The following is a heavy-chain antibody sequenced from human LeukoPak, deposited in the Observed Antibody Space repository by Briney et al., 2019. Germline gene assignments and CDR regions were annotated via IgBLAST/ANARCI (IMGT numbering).Heavy chain of an antibody. D-gene: IGHD3-16*02. CDR1: GFTSSSYS. J-gene: IGHJ4*02. CDR2: ISSSSGYI. CDR3: CEGLRTGAPLLRLGELSPLDY. Sequence: RGSLRLSCAAAGFTSSSYSMNWVRQAPGKGLEWVSSISSSSGYIYYADSVKGRFSISRDNSKNTLYLQMKSLRAEDTPVYYWCEGLRTGAPLLRLGELSPLDYWGQGTLVSVSS. V-gene: IGHV3-21*01.